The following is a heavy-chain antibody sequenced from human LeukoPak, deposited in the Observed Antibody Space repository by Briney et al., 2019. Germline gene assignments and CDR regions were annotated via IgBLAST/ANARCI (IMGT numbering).Heavy chain of an antibody. J-gene: IGHJ4*02. D-gene: IGHD5-12*01. CDR3: ARWGHSDTKSFPTKFDY. CDR1: GLSFSSFE. Sequence: GGSLRLSCAASGLSFSSFEMTWVRQAPGKGLEWVSYISGSGGDIFYADSVKGRFTISRDNAKNSLYLQMNSLRAEETAVYSCARWGHSDTKSFPTKFDYGGQGTLVTVSS. V-gene: IGHV3-48*03. CDR2: ISGSGGDI.